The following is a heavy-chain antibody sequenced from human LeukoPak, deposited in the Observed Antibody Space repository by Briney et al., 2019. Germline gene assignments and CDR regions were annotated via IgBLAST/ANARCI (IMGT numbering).Heavy chain of an antibody. CDR3: ARGTLAGYFLGY. CDR2: IYSDDST. Sequence: GGSLRLSCAASGFTVSAVTTKYMTWVRQAPGKGLEWVSVIYSDDSTFYANSVKGRFTISRDNSKNTLFLQMNSLRDEDTAIYYCARGTLAGYFLGYWGRGTLVTVSS. V-gene: IGHV3-66*01. J-gene: IGHJ4*02. CDR1: GFTVSAVTTKY. D-gene: IGHD6-19*01.